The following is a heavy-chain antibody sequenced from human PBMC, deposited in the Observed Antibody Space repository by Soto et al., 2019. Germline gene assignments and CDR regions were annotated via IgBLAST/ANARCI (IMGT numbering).Heavy chain of an antibody. CDR1: GFTFSSYA. CDR3: AKDRTKWAAAVSWLSYDFDY. J-gene: IGHJ4*02. V-gene: IGHV3-23*01. Sequence: GGSLRLSCAASGFTFSSYAMSWVRQAPGKGLEWVSAISGSGGSTHYADSVKGRFTISRDNSKNTLYLQMNSLRAEDTAVYYCAKDRTKWAAAVSWLSYDFDYWGQGTLVTVSS. D-gene: IGHD2-2*01. CDR2: ISGSGGST.